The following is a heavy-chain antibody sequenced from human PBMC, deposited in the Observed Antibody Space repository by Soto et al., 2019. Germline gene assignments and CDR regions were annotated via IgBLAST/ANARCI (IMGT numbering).Heavy chain of an antibody. CDR1: GGSISSGGYY. J-gene: IGHJ4*02. CDR2: IYYSGST. Sequence: SETLSLTCTVSGGSISSGGYYWSWIRQHPGKGLEWIGYIYYSGSTYYNPSLKSRVTISVDTSKNQFSLKLSSVTAADTAVYYCARYCSGGSCYEGRSSLFDYWGQGTLVTVSS. V-gene: IGHV4-31*03. D-gene: IGHD2-15*01. CDR3: ARYCSGGSCYEGRSSLFDY.